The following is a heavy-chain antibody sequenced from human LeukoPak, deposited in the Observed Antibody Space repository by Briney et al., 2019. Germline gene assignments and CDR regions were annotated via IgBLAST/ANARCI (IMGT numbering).Heavy chain of an antibody. V-gene: IGHV3-53*01. CDR1: GFTVSSIY. CDR2: IYSGGST. Sequence: GGSLRLSCAASGFTVSSIYMSWVRQAPGKGREWVSVIYSGGSTYDADSVKGRFTISRDNSKNTLYLQMNSLRAEDTAVYYCARGRYDSSGYYIYDAFDIWGQGTMVTVSS. D-gene: IGHD3-22*01. J-gene: IGHJ3*02. CDR3: ARGRYDSSGYYIYDAFDI.